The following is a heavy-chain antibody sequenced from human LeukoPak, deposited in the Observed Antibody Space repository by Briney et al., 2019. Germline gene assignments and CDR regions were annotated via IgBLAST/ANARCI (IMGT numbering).Heavy chain of an antibody. CDR2: ISSYNHNT. CDR3: AMWAGIAEAGFEGPFDY. J-gene: IGHJ4*02. CDR1: GYTFTSYG. Sequence: ASVKVSCKASGYTFTSYGISWVRQAPGQGLEWMGRISSYNHNTNYAQEFQGRVTMTTDTSTNTAYMELRSLRSDDTAVYYCAMWAGIAEAGFEGPFDYWGQGTLVTVSS. D-gene: IGHD6-19*01. V-gene: IGHV1-18*01.